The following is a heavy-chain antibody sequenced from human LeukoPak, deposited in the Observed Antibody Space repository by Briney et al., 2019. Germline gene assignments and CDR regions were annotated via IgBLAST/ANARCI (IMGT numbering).Heavy chain of an antibody. CDR2: INPNSGGT. CDR3: AREYSVTTGNAFDI. Sequence: ASVKVSCKASGYTFTGYYMHWVRQAPGQGLEWMGWINPNSGGTNYAQKFQGRVTMTRDTSISTAYMELSRLRSDDTAVYYCAREYSVTTGNAFDIWGQGTMVTVSS. V-gene: IGHV1-2*02. J-gene: IGHJ3*02. D-gene: IGHD4-17*01. CDR1: GYTFTGYY.